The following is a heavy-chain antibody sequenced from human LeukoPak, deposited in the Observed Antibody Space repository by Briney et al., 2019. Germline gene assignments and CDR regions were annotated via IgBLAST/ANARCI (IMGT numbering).Heavy chain of an antibody. J-gene: IGHJ3*02. Sequence: GESLQLSCEGSGYSFTSHWIGWVRQMPRKGLEWMGVIYPGDSDTRYSPSFQGQVTISPDKSISTAYLQWSGLKASDTAMYYCARHQVAATHNDTFDIWGQGTMVTVSS. V-gene: IGHV5-51*01. D-gene: IGHD2-15*01. CDR3: ARHQVAATHNDTFDI. CDR1: GYSFTSHW. CDR2: IYPGDSDT.